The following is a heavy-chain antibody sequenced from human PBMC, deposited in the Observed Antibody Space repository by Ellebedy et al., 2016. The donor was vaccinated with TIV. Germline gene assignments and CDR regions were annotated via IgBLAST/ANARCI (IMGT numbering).Heavy chain of an antibody. Sequence: AASVKVSCKASGYTFTNYDIIWVRQATGQGLEWMGWMNPKSGDTVYSQKFQGRLTMTTNTPMTTAYMDLTDLTSEDTAVYYCTTGGTKGEDNWGQGTLVIVSS. D-gene: IGHD3-10*01. CDR1: GYTFTNYD. J-gene: IGHJ4*02. CDR2: MNPKSGDT. CDR3: TTGGTKGEDN. V-gene: IGHV1-8*01.